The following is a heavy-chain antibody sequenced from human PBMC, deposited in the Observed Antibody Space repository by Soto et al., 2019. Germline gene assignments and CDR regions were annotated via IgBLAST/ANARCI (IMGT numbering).Heavy chain of an antibody. J-gene: IGHJ4*02. CDR3: AKDSYYHDTSGYYIFDY. V-gene: IGHV3-23*01. CDR2: ISGSGDST. CDR1: GYTFTTNA. D-gene: IGHD3-22*01. Sequence: SCKASGYTFTTNAMSWVRQAPGKGLEWVSAISGSGDSTYYVDSVKGRFTISRDNSKNTLYLQMNSLRAEDTAVYYCAKDSYYHDTSGYYIFDYWGQGTLVTVSS.